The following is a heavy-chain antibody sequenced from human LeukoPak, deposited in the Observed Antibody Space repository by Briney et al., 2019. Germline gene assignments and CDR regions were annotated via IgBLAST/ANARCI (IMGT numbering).Heavy chain of an antibody. D-gene: IGHD2-2*01. CDR3: ASHLNIVVVPAAKGAFDY. CDR1: GGSISSGGYY. Sequence: SQTLSLTCTVSGGSISSGGYYWSWIRQPPGKGLEGIGYIYHSGSTYYNPSLKSRVTISVDRSKNQFSLKLSSVTAADPAVYYCASHLNIVVVPAAKGAFDYWGQGTLVTVSS. CDR2: IYHSGST. J-gene: IGHJ4*02. V-gene: IGHV4-30-2*01.